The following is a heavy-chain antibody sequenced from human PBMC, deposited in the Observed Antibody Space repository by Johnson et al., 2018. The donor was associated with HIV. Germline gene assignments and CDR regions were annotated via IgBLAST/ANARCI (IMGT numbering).Heavy chain of an antibody. Sequence: QVQLVESGGGVVQPGRSLRLSCAASGFSFSSYDMHWVRQAPGKGLEWVAVISYDGSNKYYADSVKGRFTISRDNSENTLYLQMNSLRAEDTAVYYCAKARSSGQGAFDIWGQGTLVTVSS. CDR1: GFSFSSYD. CDR3: AKARSSGQGAFDI. V-gene: IGHV3-30*18. CDR2: ISYDGSNK. J-gene: IGHJ3*02. D-gene: IGHD6-19*01.